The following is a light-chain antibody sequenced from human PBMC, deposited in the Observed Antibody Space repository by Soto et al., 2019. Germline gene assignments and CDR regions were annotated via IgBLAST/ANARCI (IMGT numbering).Light chain of an antibody. V-gene: IGKV3-15*01. CDR1: QSISSN. CDR2: QTS. J-gene: IGKJ2*01. Sequence: EIVMMQSPRTLSVSPGERATLSCMASQSISSNVAWYQQKPGQAPRLLIYQTSARASGIPGRFSGSGSGTDFTLTISNLQSEDFALYYCQHYSGWPPVFGQGTKVDIK. CDR3: QHYSGWPPV.